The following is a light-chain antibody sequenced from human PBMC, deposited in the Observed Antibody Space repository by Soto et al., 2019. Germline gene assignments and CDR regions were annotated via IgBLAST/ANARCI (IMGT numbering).Light chain of an antibody. CDR2: VNSGGSH. V-gene: IGLV4-69*01. J-gene: IGLJ7*01. Sequence: QLVLTQSPSASASLGASVKLTCTLSSGHSNYAIAWHQQQPEKRPRYLMKVNSGGSHIKGDGIPDRFSGSSSGAERYLFISSLQSEDEADYYCQTWGTGSAIVVFGGGTQLTVL. CDR1: SGHSNYA. CDR3: QTWGTGSAIVV.